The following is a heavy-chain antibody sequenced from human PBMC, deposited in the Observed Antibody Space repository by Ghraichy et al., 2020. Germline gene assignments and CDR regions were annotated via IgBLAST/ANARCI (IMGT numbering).Heavy chain of an antibody. Sequence: GGSLRLSCTASGFTFSSYSMNWVRQAPGKGLEWVSYISISISTIYYADSVKGRFTISRDDAKNSLYLQMNSLRDEDTAVYYCARDSTLGGVVVITFDYWGQGTLVTVSS. V-gene: IGHV3-48*02. CDR1: GFTFSSYS. CDR3: ARDSTLGGVVVITFDY. D-gene: IGHD3-22*01. J-gene: IGHJ4*02. CDR2: ISISISTI.